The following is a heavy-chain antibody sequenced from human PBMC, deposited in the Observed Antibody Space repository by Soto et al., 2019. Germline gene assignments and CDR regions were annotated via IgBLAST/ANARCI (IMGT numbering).Heavy chain of an antibody. J-gene: IGHJ6*02. CDR2: IYYSGST. V-gene: IGHV4-39*01. Sequence: SETLSLTCTVPGGSISSSSYYWGWIRQPQGKGLEWIGSIYYSGSTYYNPSLKSRVTISVDTSKNQFSLKLSSVTAADTAVYYCACIFSGGYGYGFYYYGMDVWGQGTTVS. CDR1: GGSISSSSYY. D-gene: IGHD5-18*01. CDR3: ACIFSGGYGYGFYYYGMDV.